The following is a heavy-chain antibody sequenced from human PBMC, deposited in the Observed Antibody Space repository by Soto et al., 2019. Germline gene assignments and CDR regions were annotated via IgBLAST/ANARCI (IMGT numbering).Heavy chain of an antibody. J-gene: IGHJ4*02. D-gene: IGHD2-2*01. CDR2: ISAYNGNT. CDR1: GYTFTSYG. V-gene: IGHV1-18*01. CDR3: ARDGDIVVVPAANFYY. Sequence: QVQLVQSGAEVKKPGASVKVSCKASGYTFTSYGISWVRQAPGQGLEWMGWISAYNGNTNYAQKLQGRVTLTTDTSTSTAYIELRSLRSDDTAVYYCARDGDIVVVPAANFYYWGQGTLVTVSS.